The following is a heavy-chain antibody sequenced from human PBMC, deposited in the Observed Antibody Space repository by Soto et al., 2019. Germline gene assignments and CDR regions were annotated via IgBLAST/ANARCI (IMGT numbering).Heavy chain of an antibody. CDR1: GATFRSYA. V-gene: IGHV1-69*13. D-gene: IGHD1-20*01. J-gene: IGHJ6*02. Sequence: GASVKVSCKASGATFRSYAISWVRQAPGQGLEWLGGIIPFLGTANYAQKFQGRVTITADESTSTAYMELSSLKSEDTAVYYCARSRITGMLVGMDVWGQGTTVTVSS. CDR3: ARSRITGMLVGMDV. CDR2: IIPFLGTA.